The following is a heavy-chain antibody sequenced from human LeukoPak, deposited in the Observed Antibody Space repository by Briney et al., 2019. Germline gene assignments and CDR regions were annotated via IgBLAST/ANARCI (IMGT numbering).Heavy chain of an antibody. V-gene: IGHV3-74*03. Sequence: GGSLRLSCAASGFSFSTTWMHWVRQPPGQGLVWVARITSDGTSTSYAESVKGRFTISRDNAKNTLYLQMSSLRAEDTALYYCARDWFHAIGYWGQGTLVTVSS. CDR2: ITSDGTST. D-gene: IGHD2/OR15-2a*01. J-gene: IGHJ4*02. CDR3: ARDWFHAIGY. CDR1: GFSFSTTW.